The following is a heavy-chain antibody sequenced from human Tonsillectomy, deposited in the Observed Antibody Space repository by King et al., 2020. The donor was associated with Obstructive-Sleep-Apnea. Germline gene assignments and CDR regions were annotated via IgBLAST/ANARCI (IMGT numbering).Heavy chain of an antibody. CDR2: MNPHSGYT. J-gene: IGHJ3*01. D-gene: IGHD2-21*01. V-gene: IGHV1-8*01. CDR1: GYTFSRYY. CDR3: ARGRIYTFDV. Sequence: EQLVQSGAEVKKPGASVKGSCKAFGYTFSRYYFSWVRKDTGQGPEGVGCMNPHSGYTGFAHKFQGRVTVTRNTATSTAHLELSSLSSEDTAVYYCARGRIYTFDVWGQGTLVTVSS.